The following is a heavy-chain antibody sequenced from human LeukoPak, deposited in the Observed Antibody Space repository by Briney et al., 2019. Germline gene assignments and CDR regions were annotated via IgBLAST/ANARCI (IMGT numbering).Heavy chain of an antibody. V-gene: IGHV5-51*01. CDR3: ASQSTTDYYYYGMDV. CDR2: IYPGDSDT. Sequence: GESLKISCKGSGYSFTSYWIGWVRQMPGKGLEWMGIIYPGDSDTRYSPSFQGQVTISADKSISTAYLQWSSPKASDTAMYCCASQSTTDYYYYGMDVWGQGTTVTVSS. D-gene: IGHD1-26*01. J-gene: IGHJ6*02. CDR1: GYSFTSYW.